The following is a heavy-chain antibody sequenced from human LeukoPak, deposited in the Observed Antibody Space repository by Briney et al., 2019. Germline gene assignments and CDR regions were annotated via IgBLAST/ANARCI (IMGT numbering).Heavy chain of an antibody. V-gene: IGHV1-2*02. CDR2: INPNSGGT. Sequence: ASVKVSFKASGYTFTGYYMHWVRQAPGQGLEWMGWINPNSGGTNYAQKFQGRVTMTRDTSISTAYTDLSRLRSDDTAVYYCARVASIVVPAALARFDPWGQGTLVTVSS. J-gene: IGHJ5*02. D-gene: IGHD2-2*01. CDR3: ARVASIVVPAALARFDP. CDR1: GYTFTGYY.